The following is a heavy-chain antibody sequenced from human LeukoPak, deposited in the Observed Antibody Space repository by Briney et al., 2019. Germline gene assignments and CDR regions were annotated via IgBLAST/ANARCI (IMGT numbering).Heavy chain of an antibody. CDR2: MNPNSGNT. D-gene: IGHD3-3*01. Sequence: GASVKVSCKASGYTFTSYDINWVRQATGQGLEWMGWMNPNSGNTGYAQKFQGRVTMTRNTSISTAYMELSSLRSEDTAVYYCARNVYNYDFWSGYYYYYGMDVWGQGTTVTVSS. CDR3: ARNVYNYDFWSGYYYYYGMDV. CDR1: GYTFTSYD. J-gene: IGHJ6*02. V-gene: IGHV1-8*01.